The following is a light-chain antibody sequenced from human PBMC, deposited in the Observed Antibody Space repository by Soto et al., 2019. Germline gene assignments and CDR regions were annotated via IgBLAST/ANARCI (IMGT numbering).Light chain of an antibody. CDR3: QQNYSIPIT. CDR1: QSISTS. Sequence: IQMPQSPSSLSASLGDRFTITCLASQSISTSLNWYHQKPGKAPDLLIYGASSLQSGVTSRFTGSGSGTDFTLTITDLQPEDFATYYCQQNYSIPITFGQGTRLEI. CDR2: GAS. J-gene: IGKJ5*01. V-gene: IGKV1-39*01.